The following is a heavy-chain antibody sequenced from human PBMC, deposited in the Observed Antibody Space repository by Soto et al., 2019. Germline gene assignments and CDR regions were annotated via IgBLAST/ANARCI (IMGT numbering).Heavy chain of an antibody. J-gene: IGHJ4*02. CDR2: ISSSSSTI. Sequence: PGGSLRLSCAASGFTFSSYSMNWVRQAPGKGLEWVSYISSSSSTIYYADSVKGRFTISRDNAKNSLYLQMNSLRDEDTAVYYCARDLTRSTVTPYFDHWGQGTLVTVSS. V-gene: IGHV3-48*02. D-gene: IGHD4-17*01. CDR3: ARDLTRSTVTPYFDH. CDR1: GFTFSSYS.